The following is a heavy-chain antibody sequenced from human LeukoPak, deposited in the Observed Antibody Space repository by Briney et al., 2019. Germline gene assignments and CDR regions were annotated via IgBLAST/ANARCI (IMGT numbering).Heavy chain of an antibody. CDR3: ARVEGFIDY. J-gene: IGHJ4*02. V-gene: IGHV3-48*03. CDR2: ISSSGSTK. Sequence: GGSLRLSCAASGFTFSSYEMNWVRQAPGKGLEWVSYISSSGSTKYYADSVKGRFTNSRDNAKNSLYLQMISLRAEDTALYYCARVEGFIDYWGQGTLVTVSS. CDR1: GFTFSSYE. D-gene: IGHD3-16*02.